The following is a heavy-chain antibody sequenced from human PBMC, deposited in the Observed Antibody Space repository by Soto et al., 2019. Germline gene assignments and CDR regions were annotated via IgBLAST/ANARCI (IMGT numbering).Heavy chain of an antibody. CDR2: IIPVSGAA. Sequence: QVQLVQSGAEVKKPGSSVKVSCKASGGTFGSYAFSWVRQAPGQGLEWMGGIIPVSGAAHYAQKFQGRDKITADESTSTAYMELSSLSSQDTAVYYCATALGCRSTSCTLDYWGQGTRVIVSS. V-gene: IGHV1-69*01. CDR3: ATALGCRSTSCTLDY. D-gene: IGHD2-2*01. J-gene: IGHJ4*02. CDR1: GGTFGSYA.